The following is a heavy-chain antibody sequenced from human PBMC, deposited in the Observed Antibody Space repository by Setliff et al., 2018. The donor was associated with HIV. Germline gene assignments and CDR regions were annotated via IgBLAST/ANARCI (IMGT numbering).Heavy chain of an antibody. V-gene: IGHV4-39*01. D-gene: IGHD3-10*02. CDR1: GGPISSSSYY. Sequence: PSETLSLTCSVSGGPISSSSYYWGWIRQPPGKGLEWIGNIYSSGNTYHNPSLKSRLTMSVDTSKNQLSLKLSSLTAADTAMYCCASVTLFVRFDFWGLGTLVTVSS. CDR2: IYSSGNT. J-gene: IGHJ4*02. CDR3: ASVTLFVRFDF.